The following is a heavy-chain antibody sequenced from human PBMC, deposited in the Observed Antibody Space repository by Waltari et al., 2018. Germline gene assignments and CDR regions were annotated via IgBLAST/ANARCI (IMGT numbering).Heavy chain of an antibody. CDR2: INTQNDGGTT. Sequence: EVHLVESGGGLVKPGGSLRLSCAASGCTFSNAWLIWVRQAPGKGLGWVGRINTQNDGGTTDYAAPVNGRFTISSEDTNNTLYLKMNILTTEATAVYYCTTGWGLRDRPRYSYYMDVWGQGTPVTVSS. J-gene: IGHJ6*03. D-gene: IGHD1-26*01. CDR3: TTGWGLRDRPRYSYYMDV. V-gene: IGHV3-15*01. CDR1: GCTFSNAW.